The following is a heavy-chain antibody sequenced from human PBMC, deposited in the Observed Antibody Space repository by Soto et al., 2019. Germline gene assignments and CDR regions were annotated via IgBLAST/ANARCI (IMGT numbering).Heavy chain of an antibody. CDR3: ATYNVSGTYYNPPHFSC. D-gene: IGHD3-10*01. CDR1: GYVFTKCA. J-gene: IGHJ4*02. Sequence: QVQLVQSGAEVKNPGASVKVSCKTSGYVFTKCAIHWVRQAPGQRPEWLGWINAGGGHKKYSQKFPGRPTITRDTSASTAYIELNSLRSEDTGFYYCATYNVSGTYYNPPHFSCWGRGTLVSVSS. V-gene: IGHV1-3*01. CDR2: INAGGGHK.